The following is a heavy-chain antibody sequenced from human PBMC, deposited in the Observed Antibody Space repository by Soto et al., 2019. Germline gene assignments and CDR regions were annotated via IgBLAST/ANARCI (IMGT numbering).Heavy chain of an antibody. CDR2: LQYDGTYI. CDR3: ARNPRPTYGDYADY. J-gene: IGHJ4*02. D-gene: IGHD4-17*01. Sequence: QVQLVESGGTVVQPGTSLRLSCVASGFTFSNHGMHWARQAPGKGLEWVAYLQYDGTYIHYSDSVQGRFTISRDNSRNTLYLQMNSLRAEDTALYYGARNPRPTYGDYADYWGQGTLVTVSS. CDR1: GFTFSNHG. V-gene: IGHV3-33*05.